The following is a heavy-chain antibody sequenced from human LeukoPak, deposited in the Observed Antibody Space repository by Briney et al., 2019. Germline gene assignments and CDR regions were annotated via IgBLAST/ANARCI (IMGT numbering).Heavy chain of an antibody. CDR1: GFTFSRHL. D-gene: IGHD6-19*01. J-gene: IGHJ4*02. Sequence: GGSLRLSCAASGFTFSRHLLSWVRQAPGKGLERVAHINHDGRTIYYADSVKGRFITSRDNDKNSLYLQMNGLTAAATVVYYCAKTVAGYPDDGMDFWGQGTLVTVSS. CDR3: AKTVAGYPDDGMDF. CDR2: INHDGRTI. V-gene: IGHV3-7*01.